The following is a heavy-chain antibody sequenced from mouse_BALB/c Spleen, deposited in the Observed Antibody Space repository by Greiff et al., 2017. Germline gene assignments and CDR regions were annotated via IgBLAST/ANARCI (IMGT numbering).Heavy chain of an antibody. J-gene: IGHJ4*01. CDR1: GYTFTSYW. V-gene: IGHV1-69*02. CDR3: TRNDYDAMDY. Sequence: QVHVKQPGAELVRPGASVKLSCKASGYTFTSYWINWVKQRPGQGLEWIGNIYPSDSYTNYNQKFKDKATLTVDKSSSTAYMQLSSPTSEDSAVYYCTRNDYDAMDYWGQGTSVTVSS. CDR2: IYPSDSYT.